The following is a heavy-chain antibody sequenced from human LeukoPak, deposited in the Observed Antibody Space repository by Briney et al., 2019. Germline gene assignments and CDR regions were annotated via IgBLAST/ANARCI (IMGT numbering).Heavy chain of an antibody. Sequence: GGSLRLSCAASGFTFSSYAMHWVRQAPGKGLEWVATISYDGRNKYYADSVKGRLTISRDNSKNTLYLQMNSLRGEDTAVYYCARGPGSGWDDYFDYWGQGTLVTVSS. CDR3: ARGPGSGWDDYFDY. V-gene: IGHV3-30*04. CDR2: ISYDGRNK. J-gene: IGHJ4*02. D-gene: IGHD6-19*01. CDR1: GFTFSSYA.